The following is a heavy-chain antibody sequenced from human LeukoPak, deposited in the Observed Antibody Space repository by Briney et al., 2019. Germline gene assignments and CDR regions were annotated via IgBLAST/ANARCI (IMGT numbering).Heavy chain of an antibody. CDR1: GGTFSSYA. D-gene: IGHD5-18*01. V-gene: IGHV1-69*05. CDR3: ATERGYSYGYPDY. Sequence: SVKVSCKASGGTFSSYAISWVRQAPGQGLAWMGRIIPIFGTANYAQKFQGRVTITTDESTSTAYMELSSLGSEDTAVYYCATERGYSYGYPDYWGQGTLVTVSS. J-gene: IGHJ4*02. CDR2: IIPIFGTA.